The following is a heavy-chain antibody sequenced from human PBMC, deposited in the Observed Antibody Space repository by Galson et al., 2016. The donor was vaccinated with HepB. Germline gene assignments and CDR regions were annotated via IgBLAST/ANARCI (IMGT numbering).Heavy chain of an antibody. CDR1: GYTLTTYA. J-gene: IGHJ6*02. CDR2: INAGNGNT. D-gene: IGHD2-8*01. Sequence: SVKVSCKASGYTLTTYAVHWLRQAPGQRLEWMGWINAGNGNTTYSQQFQGRVTIKREISASTAYMKMRSLRSEDTAVYYCARDFKWRASEMDVWGQGTKVTVSS. V-gene: IGHV1-3*01. CDR3: ARDFKWRASEMDV.